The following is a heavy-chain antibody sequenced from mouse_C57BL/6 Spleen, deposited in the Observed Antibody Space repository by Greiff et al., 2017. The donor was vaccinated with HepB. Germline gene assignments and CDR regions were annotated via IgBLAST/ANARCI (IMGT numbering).Heavy chain of an antibody. V-gene: IGHV14-2*01. Sequence: EVHLVESGAELVKPGASVKLSCTASGFNIKDYYMHWVKQSTEQGLEWIGRIDPEDGETKYAPKFQGKAIITADTSSNTAYLQLSSLTSEDTAVYYCARWGTTVVDWYFDVWGTGTTVTVSS. J-gene: IGHJ1*03. CDR1: GFNIKDYY. D-gene: IGHD1-1*01. CDR2: IDPEDGET. CDR3: ARWGTTVVDWYFDV.